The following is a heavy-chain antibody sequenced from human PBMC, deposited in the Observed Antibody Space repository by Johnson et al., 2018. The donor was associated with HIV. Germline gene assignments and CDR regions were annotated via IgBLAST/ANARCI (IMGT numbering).Heavy chain of an antibody. Sequence: QVQLVESGGGVVQPGRSLRLSCAASGFTFSDHAMHWVRQAPGKGLEWVAVISYDGSSKYYADSVKGRFTISRDNSKNTLYLQMNSLRAEDTAVYYCARAGAVGFDAFDIWGQGTMVTVSS. V-gene: IGHV3-30-3*01. CDR3: ARAGAVGFDAFDI. CDR2: ISYDGSSK. J-gene: IGHJ3*02. CDR1: GFTFSDHA. D-gene: IGHD6-19*01.